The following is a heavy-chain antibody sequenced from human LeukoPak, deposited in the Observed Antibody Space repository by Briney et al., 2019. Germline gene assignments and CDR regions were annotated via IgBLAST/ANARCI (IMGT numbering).Heavy chain of an antibody. CDR2: IYHSGST. D-gene: IGHD2-2*01. CDR3: ARAVICSSTSCYEAKRGSDGYFDY. V-gene: IGHV4-30-2*01. J-gene: IGHJ4*02. Sequence: PSETLSLTCADSGGSISSGGYSWSWIRQPPGKGLEWIGYIYHSGSTYYNPSLKSRVTISVDRSKNQFSLKLSSVTAADTAVYYCARAVICSSTSCYEAKRGSDGYFDYWGQGTLVTVSS. CDR1: GGSISSGGYS.